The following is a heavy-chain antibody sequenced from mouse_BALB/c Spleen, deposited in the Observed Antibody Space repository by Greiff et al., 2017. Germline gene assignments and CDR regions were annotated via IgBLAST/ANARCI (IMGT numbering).Heavy chain of an antibody. Sequence: EVKLMESGPSLVKPSQTLSLTCSVTGDSITSGYWNWIRKFPGNKLEYMGYISYSGSTYYNPSLKSRISITRDTSKNQYYLQLNSVTTEDTATYYCAGYGNYVVWFAYWGQGTLVTVSA. V-gene: IGHV3-8*02. CDR1: GDSITSGY. J-gene: IGHJ3*01. D-gene: IGHD2-1*01. CDR2: ISYSGST. CDR3: AGYGNYVVWFAY.